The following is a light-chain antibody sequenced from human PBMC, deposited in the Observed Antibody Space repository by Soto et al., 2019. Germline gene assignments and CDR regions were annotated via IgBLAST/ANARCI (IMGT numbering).Light chain of an antibody. CDR3: QQYRNWPLT. CDR1: ESVSSS. Sequence: EIVMTQSPATLCVSPGERATLSCRASESVSSSLAWYQHKPGQSPRLLIYGASTRATNIAARFSGSGSGTEFTLTIRSMQSEDFAVYYCQQYRNWPLTFGGGTKVDIK. CDR2: GAS. J-gene: IGKJ4*01. V-gene: IGKV3-15*01.